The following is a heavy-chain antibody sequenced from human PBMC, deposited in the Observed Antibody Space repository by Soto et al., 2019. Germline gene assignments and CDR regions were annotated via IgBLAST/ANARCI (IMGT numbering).Heavy chain of an antibody. Sequence: GGSLRLSCAASGFTFSSYGMHWVRQAPGKGLEWVAVISYDGSNKYYANSVKGRFTISRDNSKNTLYLQMNSLRAEDTAVYYCAKEQVGAMDYWGQGTLVTVSS. CDR1: GFTFSSYG. J-gene: IGHJ4*02. CDR2: ISYDGSNK. D-gene: IGHD1-26*01. V-gene: IGHV3-30*18. CDR3: AKEQVGAMDY.